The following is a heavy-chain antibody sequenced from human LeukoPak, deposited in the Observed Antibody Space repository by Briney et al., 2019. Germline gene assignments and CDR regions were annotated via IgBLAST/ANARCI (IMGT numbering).Heavy chain of an antibody. CDR1: GFTFSSYA. J-gene: IGHJ4*02. CDR2: ISGSGGST. Sequence: GGSLRLSCAASGFTFSSYAMSWLRQAPGKGLEWVSAISGSGGSTYYADSVKGQFTISRDNSKNTLYLQMNSLRAEDTAVYYCAKDERDYPRDLDYWGQGTLVSVSS. CDR3: AKDERDYPRDLDY. V-gene: IGHV3-23*01. D-gene: IGHD4/OR15-4a*01.